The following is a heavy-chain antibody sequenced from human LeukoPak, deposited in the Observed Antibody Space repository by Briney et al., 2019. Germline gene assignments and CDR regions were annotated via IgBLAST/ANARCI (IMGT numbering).Heavy chain of an antibody. CDR2: INHSGST. CDR1: GGSFSGYY. J-gene: IGHJ4*02. Sequence: SETLSLTCAVYGGSFSGYYWSWIRQPPGKGLEWIGEINHSGSTNYNPSLKSRVTISVDTSKNQFSLKLSSVTAADTAVYYCARGIVDYGDYLDYWGQGTLVTVSS. D-gene: IGHD4-17*01. V-gene: IGHV4-34*01. CDR3: ARGIVDYGDYLDY.